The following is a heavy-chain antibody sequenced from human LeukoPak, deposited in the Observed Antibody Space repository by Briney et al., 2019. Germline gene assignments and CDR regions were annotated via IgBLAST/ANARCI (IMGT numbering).Heavy chain of an antibody. J-gene: IGHJ4*02. CDR3: ARDHDFWSGYYTGVFDF. D-gene: IGHD3-3*01. Sequence: PGGSLRLSCAASGFTFNSFSMNWVRQAPGKGLEWISYISDGGSTIYYADSVKGRFTISRDNANNSLYLQLNSLRAEDTAVYYCARDHDFWSGYYTGVFDFWGQGTLVTVSS. CDR1: GFTFNSFS. CDR2: ISDGGSTI. V-gene: IGHV3-48*01.